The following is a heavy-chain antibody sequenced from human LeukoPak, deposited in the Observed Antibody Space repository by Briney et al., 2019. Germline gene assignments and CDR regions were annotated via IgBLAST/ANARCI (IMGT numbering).Heavy chain of an antibody. V-gene: IGHV3-21*01. CDR3: ARDSDIVTGSKSHFDY. CDR2: ISSSSSYI. J-gene: IGHJ4*02. Sequence: GGSLRLSCAASGFTFSSYSMNWVRQAPGKGLEWVSSISSSSSYIYYADSVKGRFTISRDNAKNSLYLQMNSLRAEDTAVYYCARDSDIVTGSKSHFDYWGQGTLVTVSS. D-gene: IGHD3-9*01. CDR1: GFTFSSYS.